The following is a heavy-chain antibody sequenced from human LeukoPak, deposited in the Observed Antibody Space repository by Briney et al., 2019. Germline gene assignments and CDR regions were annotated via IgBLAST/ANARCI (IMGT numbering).Heavy chain of an antibody. CDR1: GYTFTGYY. J-gene: IGHJ4*02. Sequence: ASVKVSCKASGYTFTGYYMHWVRQAPGQGLEWMGRINPNSGGTNYAQKFQGRVTMTRDTSISTAYMELSRLRSDDTAAYYCARARPYSSSWYVNYWGQGTLVTVSS. CDR2: INPNSGGT. D-gene: IGHD6-13*01. V-gene: IGHV1-2*06. CDR3: ARARPYSSSWYVNY.